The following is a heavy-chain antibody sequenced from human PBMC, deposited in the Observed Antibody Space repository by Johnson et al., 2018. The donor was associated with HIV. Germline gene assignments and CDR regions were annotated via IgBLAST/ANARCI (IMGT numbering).Heavy chain of an antibody. J-gene: IGHJ3*02. Sequence: QVQLVESGGGVVQPGRSLRLSCAASGFTFSSYGMHWVRQAPGKGLEWVAVISYDGSNKYYADSVKGRFTLSRDNSKNTLYLQMNSLRAEDTGVDYCAKLPGGNSGCGDAFDIGGKGKRGTGAS. CDR1: GFTFSSYG. CDR3: AKLPGGNSGCGDAFDI. V-gene: IGHV3-30*18. CDR2: ISYDGSNK. D-gene: IGHD4-23*01.